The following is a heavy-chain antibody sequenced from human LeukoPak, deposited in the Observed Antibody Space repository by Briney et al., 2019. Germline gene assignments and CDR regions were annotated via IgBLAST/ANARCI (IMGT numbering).Heavy chain of an antibody. D-gene: IGHD5-12*01. J-gene: IGHJ4*02. Sequence: GESLKISCKGSGYSLTNYWIGWVRQMPGKGLEWMGIIQPGDSNIRFSPSFQGQVTISADKSISTAYLQWSSLKASDTAMYYCARHPPPLYSGYDLGFDYWGQGTLVTVSS. V-gene: IGHV5-51*01. CDR2: IQPGDSNI. CDR3: ARHPPPLYSGYDLGFDY. CDR1: GYSLTNYW.